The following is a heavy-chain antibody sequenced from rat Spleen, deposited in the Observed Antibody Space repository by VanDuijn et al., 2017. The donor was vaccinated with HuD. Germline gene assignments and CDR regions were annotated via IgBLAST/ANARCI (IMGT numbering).Heavy chain of an antibody. Sequence: EVQLVESGGGLVQPGRSMKLSCAVSGLTFSNYYMAWVRQAPTKGLEWVASISYDGSSTYYRDSVKGRFTISRDNAKNTQCLQMDSLRSEDTATYYCAGHGYGYTHYFDYWGQGVMVTVSS. CDR3: AGHGYGYTHYFDY. D-gene: IGHD1-11*01. J-gene: IGHJ2*01. CDR2: ISYDGSST. V-gene: IGHV5-25*01. CDR1: GLTFSNYY.